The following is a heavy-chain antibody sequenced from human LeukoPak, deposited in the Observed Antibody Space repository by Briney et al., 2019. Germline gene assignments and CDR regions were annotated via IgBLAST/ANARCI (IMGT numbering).Heavy chain of an antibody. CDR3: AVNDYGDYVPSN. D-gene: IGHD4-17*01. CDR1: GYTFTGYY. V-gene: IGHV1-2*06. J-gene: IGHJ4*02. CDR2: INPNSGGT. Sequence: ASVKVSCKASGYTFTGYYMHWVRQAPGQGLEWIGRINPNSGGTNYAQKFQGRVTMTRETSISTAYMELSRLRSDDTAVYYCAVNDYGDYVPSNWGQGTLVTVSS.